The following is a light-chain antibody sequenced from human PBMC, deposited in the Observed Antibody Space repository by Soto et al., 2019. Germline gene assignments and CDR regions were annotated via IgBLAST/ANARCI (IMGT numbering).Light chain of an antibody. CDR2: EVT. CDR3: ATWEDNLTARV. J-gene: IGLJ3*02. Sequence: QSVLTQPASVSGSPGQSITISCTGTSSDVGAYNFVSWYQHHPGRAPKLIIYEVTIRPSGVSNRFSGSKSGNTASLTISGLQAEDEADFYCATWEDNLTARVFGGGTKLTVL. V-gene: IGLV2-14*01. CDR1: SSDVGAYNF.